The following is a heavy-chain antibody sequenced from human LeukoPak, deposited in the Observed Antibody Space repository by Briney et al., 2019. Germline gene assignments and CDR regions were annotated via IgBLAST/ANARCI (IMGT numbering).Heavy chain of an antibody. CDR2: INPNSGGT. J-gene: IGHJ5*01. D-gene: IGHD1-26*01. V-gene: IGHV1-2*02. CDR3: ARASGSYWWFDS. Sequence: ASVKVSCKASGYTFTGHYMHWVRQAPGQGLEWMGWINPNSGGTNYAQKFQGRVTMTRDTSISTVYMELSRLRSDDTAVYYCARASGSYWWFDSWGQGTLVTVSS. CDR1: GYTFTGHY.